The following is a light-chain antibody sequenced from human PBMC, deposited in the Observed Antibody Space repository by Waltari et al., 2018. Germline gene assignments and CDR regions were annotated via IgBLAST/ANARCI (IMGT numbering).Light chain of an antibody. CDR1: SGINVGAYR. CDR2: YKSDSDK. J-gene: IGLJ2*01. V-gene: IGLV5-45*03. CDR3: MIFHGNAWV. Sequence: QAVLTQPSSLSASPGASASLTCTLRSGINVGAYRIYWYQQKPGSPPQSLLRYKSDSDKGLGSGVPSRFSGSKDASANAGSLLISGLQSDDEADYYCMIFHGNAWVFGGGTKLTVL.